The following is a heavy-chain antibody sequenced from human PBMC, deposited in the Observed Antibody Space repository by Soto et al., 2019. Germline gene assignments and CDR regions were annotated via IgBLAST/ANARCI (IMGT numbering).Heavy chain of an antibody. CDR2: ISYDGSTK. CDR1: GFIFSSNA. CDR3: ARDARYSGYHSYFDY. J-gene: IGHJ4*02. D-gene: IGHD5-12*01. V-gene: IGHV3-30*04. Sequence: PGGSLRLSCAASGFIFSSNAMHWVRQAPGKGLEWVAVISYDGSTKYYADSVKGRFTISRDNSKNTLYLQMNSLRAEDTAVYYCARDARYSGYHSYFDYWGQGTLVTVSS.